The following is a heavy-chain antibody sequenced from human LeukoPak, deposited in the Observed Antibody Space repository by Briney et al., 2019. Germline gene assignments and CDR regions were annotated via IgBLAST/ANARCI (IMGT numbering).Heavy chain of an antibody. CDR2: IGGGGAHI. Sequence: RAGGSLRLSCAASGFTFSNYAMNWVRQAPGRRLEWVSHIGGGGAHISYSDSVSGRFTISRDDSKATLFLQMNSLRAEDTAVYFCAKDAIGSNGVYDAFDIWGQGTVVTVSS. J-gene: IGHJ3*02. CDR3: AKDAIGSNGVYDAFDI. V-gene: IGHV3-23*01. D-gene: IGHD2-8*01. CDR1: GFTFSNYA.